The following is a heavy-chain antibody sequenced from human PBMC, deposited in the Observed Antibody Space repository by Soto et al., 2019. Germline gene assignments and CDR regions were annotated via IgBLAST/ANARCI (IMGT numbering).Heavy chain of an antibody. CDR1: GFTFSDYA. V-gene: IGHV3-23*01. CDR2: ISGGSSVT. CDR3: AKVLSKNYYYPFDF. J-gene: IGHJ4*02. D-gene: IGHD3-10*01. Sequence: EVHLLESGGGLVQRGGSLRLSCTASGFTFSDYAMTWVRQAPGKGLEWVSTISGGSSVTYYGDSVKGRFTISRDNAKKTLFLQLNRLSAEDTATYYCAKVLSKNYYYPFDFWGQGTQDTVSS.